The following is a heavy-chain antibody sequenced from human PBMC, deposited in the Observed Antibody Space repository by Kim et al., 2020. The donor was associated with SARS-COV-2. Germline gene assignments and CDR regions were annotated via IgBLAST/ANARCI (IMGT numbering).Heavy chain of an antibody. V-gene: IGHV3-30*03. CDR3: ARLPDYGYGYSSDY. J-gene: IGHJ4*02. CDR2: ISYDGSNE. D-gene: IGHD5-18*01. Sequence: GGSLRLSCVASGFTFSSYGVHWVRQAPGQGLEWVAFISYDGSNEYYADSVTGRFTVSRDNSKNTLFLQMSSLTAEDTAIYYCARLPDYGYGYSSDYWGQGTLVTLSS. CDR1: GFTFSSYG.